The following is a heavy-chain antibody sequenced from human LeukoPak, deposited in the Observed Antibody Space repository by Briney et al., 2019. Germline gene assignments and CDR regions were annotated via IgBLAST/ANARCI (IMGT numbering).Heavy chain of an antibody. CDR2: INHSGST. D-gene: IGHD4-17*01. V-gene: IGHV4-34*01. CDR1: GGSFSGYY. CDR3: ARGITTVTPYYFDY. Sequence: SETLSLTRAVYGGSFSGYYWSWIRQPPGKGLEWIGEINHSGSTSYNPSLKSRVTISVDTSKNQFSLKLSSVTAADTAVYYCARGITTVTPYYFDYWGQGTLVTVSS. J-gene: IGHJ4*02.